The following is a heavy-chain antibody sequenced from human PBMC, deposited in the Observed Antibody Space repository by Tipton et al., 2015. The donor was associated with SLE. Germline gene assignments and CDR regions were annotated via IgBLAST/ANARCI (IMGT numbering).Heavy chain of an antibody. CDR2: IYHSGNT. Sequence: TLSLTCTVSGYSISNNYYWGWIRQPPGKGLTWIGNIYHSGNTHYSPSLRSRVTISIDTSKNQFSLRLTSVTAADTAVYYCASKGGSGSYYPNWGQGTLVTVSS. J-gene: IGHJ4*02. CDR3: ASKGGSGSYYPN. D-gene: IGHD3-10*01. V-gene: IGHV4-38-2*02. CDR1: GYSISNNYY.